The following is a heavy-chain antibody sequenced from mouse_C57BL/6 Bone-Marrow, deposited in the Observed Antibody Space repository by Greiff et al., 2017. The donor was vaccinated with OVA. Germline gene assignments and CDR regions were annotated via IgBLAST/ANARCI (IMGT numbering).Heavy chain of an antibody. J-gene: IGHJ4*01. V-gene: IGHV5-4*01. Sequence: EVHLVESGGGLVKPGGSLKLSCAASGFTFSSYAMSWVRQTPEKRLEWVATISDGGSYTYYPDNVKGRFTISRDNAKNNLYLQMSHLKSEDTAMYYCARDPGDSYAMDYWGQGTSVTVSS. CDR1: GFTFSSYA. CDR2: ISDGGSYT. CDR3: ARDPGDSYAMDY.